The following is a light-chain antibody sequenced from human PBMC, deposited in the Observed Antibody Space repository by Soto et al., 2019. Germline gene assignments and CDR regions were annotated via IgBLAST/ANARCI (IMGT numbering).Light chain of an antibody. CDR2: EVS. Sequence: QSALTQPASVSGSPGQSITISCTGTSSDVGGYNYVSWYQQHPGKAPKLMIYEVSNRPSGVSNRFSASKSDNTASLTISGLQAEDEADYFCSSYTSSSTQVVFGGGTKLTV. CDR3: SSYTSSSTQVV. CDR1: SSDVGGYNY. J-gene: IGLJ2*01. V-gene: IGLV2-14*01.